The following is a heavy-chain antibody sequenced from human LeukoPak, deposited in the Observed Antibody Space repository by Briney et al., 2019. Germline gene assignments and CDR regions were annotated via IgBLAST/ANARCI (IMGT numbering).Heavy chain of an antibody. CDR3: ARGDGDWSYYFDY. Sequence: GGSLRLSCAASGFTVSSNYMSWVRQAPGKGLEWVSVLYSGGTTYYADSVKGRFTISRDNSKNTLYLQINSLRAEDTAVYYCARGDGDWSYYFDYWAREPWSPSPQ. J-gene: IGHJ4*02. CDR2: LYSGGTT. V-gene: IGHV3-53*01. CDR1: GFTVSSNY. D-gene: IGHD4-17*01.